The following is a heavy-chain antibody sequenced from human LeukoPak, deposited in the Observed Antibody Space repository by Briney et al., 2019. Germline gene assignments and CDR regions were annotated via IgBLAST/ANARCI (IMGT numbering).Heavy chain of an antibody. CDR2: MNPNTGNT. CDR1: GYSFTNCD. V-gene: IGHV1-8*03. J-gene: IGHJ4*02. Sequence: ASVKVSCKASGYSFTNCDINWVRQATGQGLEWMGWMNPNTGNTGYAQKFQGRVTITRNTSISTAYMELSSLRSEDTAVYYCARVGYCSTTSCLDYWGQGTLVTVSS. D-gene: IGHD2-2*01. CDR3: ARVGYCSTTSCLDY.